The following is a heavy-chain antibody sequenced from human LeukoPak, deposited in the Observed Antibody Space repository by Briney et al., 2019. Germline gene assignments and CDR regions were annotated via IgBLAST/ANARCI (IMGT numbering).Heavy chain of an antibody. CDR3: ARTDSSGYRTTFDY. Sequence: PSETLSLTCTVSAGSISSYYWRWIRQPPGKGLEWIAYIYYSGSTNYNPSLKSRVTISVDTSKNQFSLNLRSVTAADTAVYYCARTDSSGYRTTFDYWGQGTLVTVSS. V-gene: IGHV4-59*01. CDR2: IYYSGST. CDR1: AGSISSYY. D-gene: IGHD3-22*01. J-gene: IGHJ4*02.